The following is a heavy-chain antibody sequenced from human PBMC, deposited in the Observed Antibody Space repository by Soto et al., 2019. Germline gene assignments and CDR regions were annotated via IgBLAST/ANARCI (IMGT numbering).Heavy chain of an antibody. D-gene: IGHD3-22*01. J-gene: IGHJ6*02. CDR2: IDPSDSYT. V-gene: IGHV5-10-1*01. CDR3: ARQVVIEYYYGMDV. CDR1: GYSFTSYW. Sequence: GGHLEISCKGSGYSFTSYWISWVRQMPGKGLEWMGRIDPSDSYTNYSPSFQGHVTISADKSISTAYLQWSSLKASDTAMYYCARQVVIEYYYGMDVWGQGTTVTVSS.